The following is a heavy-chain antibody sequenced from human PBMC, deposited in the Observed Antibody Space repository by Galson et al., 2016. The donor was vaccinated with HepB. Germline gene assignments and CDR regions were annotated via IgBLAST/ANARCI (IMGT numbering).Heavy chain of an antibody. CDR2: IKSHRDGGAT. D-gene: IGHD2-2*02. V-gene: IGHV3-15*07. CDR3: TTGWGQCSGNCCYNPY. J-gene: IGHJ4*02. Sequence: SLRLSCATSGFTFSYAWLNWVRQAPGKGLEWVGRIKSHRDGGATEFAAPVTGRFIISRDDSKSTLYLQMNSLTTEDTALYYCTTGWGQCSGNCCYNPYWGQGTLVTVSS. CDR1: GFTFSYAW.